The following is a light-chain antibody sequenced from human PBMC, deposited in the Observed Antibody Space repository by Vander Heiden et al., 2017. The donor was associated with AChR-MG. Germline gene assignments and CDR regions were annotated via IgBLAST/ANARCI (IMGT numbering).Light chain of an antibody. CDR2: DVF. CDR3: CSYAGNYLYV. Sequence: QSALTQPRSVSGSPGQSVTISCTGTSSDVGNYDYVSWYQQHPGKAPQLIIYDVFKRPSGVPDRFSGSKSGNTASLTISGLQAEDEADYYCCSYAGNYLYVFGSGTEVAVL. J-gene: IGLJ1*01. CDR1: SSDVGNYDY. V-gene: IGLV2-11*01.